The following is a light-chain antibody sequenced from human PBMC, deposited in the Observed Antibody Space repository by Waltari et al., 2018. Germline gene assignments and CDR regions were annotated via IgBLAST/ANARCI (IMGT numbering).Light chain of an antibody. V-gene: IGKV1-5*03. CDR1: QTISNW. J-gene: IGKJ5*01. CDR2: KAS. CDR3: QQYNSYSAIT. Sequence: DIQMTQFPSTLSASVGDRVTIPCRASQTISNWLAWYQQKPGEAPKLLIYKASSLQFGVPSRCSGSGSGTEFTLTISSLQPDDFATYHCQQYNSYSAITFGQGTRLEIK.